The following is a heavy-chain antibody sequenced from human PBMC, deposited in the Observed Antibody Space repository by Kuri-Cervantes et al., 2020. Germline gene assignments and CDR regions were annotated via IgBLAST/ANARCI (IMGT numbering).Heavy chain of an antibody. V-gene: IGHV1-2*02. CDR2: INPNSGGT. Sequence: ASVKVSCKASGYTFTGHYMHLVRQAPGQGLEWMGWINPNSGGTNDAQKLQGRVTMTRDTSISTAYMELSRLRSDDPSVYYCARGGEKYYYDSSGPPRNGMDVWGRGTTVTVSS. CDR3: ARGGEKYYYDSSGPPRNGMDV. J-gene: IGHJ6*02. D-gene: IGHD3-22*01. CDR1: GYTFTGHY.